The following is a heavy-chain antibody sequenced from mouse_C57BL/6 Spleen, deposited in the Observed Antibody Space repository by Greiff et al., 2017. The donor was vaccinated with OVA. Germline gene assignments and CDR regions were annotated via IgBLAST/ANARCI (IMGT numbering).Heavy chain of an antibody. J-gene: IGHJ4*01. Sequence: QVQLQQSGPELVKPGASVKISCKASGYAFSSSWLTWVKQRPGKGLEWIGRISPGDGDTNYNGKFKGKATLTADKSSSTAYMQLSSLTSEDSAVYFCARERRLRRDYYAMDYWGQGTSVTVSS. CDR2: ISPGDGDT. D-gene: IGHD2-4*01. V-gene: IGHV1-82*01. CDR1: GYAFSSSW. CDR3: ARERRLRRDYYAMDY.